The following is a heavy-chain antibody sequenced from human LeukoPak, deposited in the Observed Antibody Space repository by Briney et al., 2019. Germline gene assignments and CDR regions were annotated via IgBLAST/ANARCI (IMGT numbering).Heavy chain of an antibody. Sequence: GGSLRLYCAASGFTFSSYAMSWVRQAPGKGLEWVSAISGSGGSTYYADSVKGRFTISRDNSKNTLYLQMNSLRAEDTAVYYCAKVLTPQYYYYYYMDVWGKGTTVTVSS. V-gene: IGHV3-23*01. CDR3: AKVLTPQYYYYYYMDV. J-gene: IGHJ6*03. CDR2: ISGSGGST. CDR1: GFTFSSYA.